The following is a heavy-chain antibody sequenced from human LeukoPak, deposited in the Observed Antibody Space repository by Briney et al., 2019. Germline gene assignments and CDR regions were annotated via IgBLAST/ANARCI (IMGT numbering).Heavy chain of an antibody. CDR1: GFTFSSYG. CDR2: IRYDGSNK. CDR3: AKDPGLRYFDRLDH. Sequence: PGGSLRLSCAASGFTFSSYGMHWVRQAPGKGLEWVAFIRYDGSNKYYADSVKGRFTISRDNSKNTLYLQMNSLRAEDTAVYYCAKDPGLRYFDRLDHWGQGTLVTVSS. D-gene: IGHD3-9*01. V-gene: IGHV3-30*02. J-gene: IGHJ5*02.